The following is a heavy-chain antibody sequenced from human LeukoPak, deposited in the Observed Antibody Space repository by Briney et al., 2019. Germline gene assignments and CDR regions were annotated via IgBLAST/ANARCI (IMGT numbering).Heavy chain of an antibody. J-gene: IGHJ4*02. V-gene: IGHV3-21*01. D-gene: IGHD5-18*01. Sequence: PGGSLRLSCAASRFTFSSYSMNWVRQAPGKGLEWVSSISSSSSYIYYADSVKGRFTISRDNAKNSLYLQMNSLRAEDTAAYYCARGDSYGSCFDYWGQGTLVTVSS. CDR3: ARGDSYGSCFDY. CDR2: ISSSSSYI. CDR1: RFTFSSYS.